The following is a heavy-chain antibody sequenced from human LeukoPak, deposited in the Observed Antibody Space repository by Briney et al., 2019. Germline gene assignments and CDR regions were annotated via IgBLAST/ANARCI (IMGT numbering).Heavy chain of an antibody. V-gene: IGHV1-69*13. CDR2: IIPIFGTA. J-gene: IGHJ4*02. CDR3: ARDPDYGSGSYYNEYDY. D-gene: IGHD3-10*01. CDR1: GYTFTGYY. Sequence: ASVKVSCKASGYTFTGYYMHWVRQAPGQGLEWMGGIIPIFGTANYAQKFQGRVTITADESTSTAYMELSSLRSEDTAVYYCARDPDYGSGSYYNEYDYWGQGTLVTVSS.